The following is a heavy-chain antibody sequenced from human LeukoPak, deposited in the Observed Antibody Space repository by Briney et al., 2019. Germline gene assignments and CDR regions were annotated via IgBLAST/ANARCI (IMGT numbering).Heavy chain of an antibody. CDR3: ARGARADIVVVPAAPEGGWFDP. Sequence: GASVKVSCKASGYTFTSYDINWVRQATGQGLEWMGWISAYNGNTNYAQKLQGRVTMTTDTSTSTAYMELRSLRSDDTAVYYCARGARADIVVVPAAPEGGWFDPWGQGTLVTVSS. CDR2: ISAYNGNT. D-gene: IGHD2-2*01. J-gene: IGHJ5*02. CDR1: GYTFTSYD. V-gene: IGHV1-18*01.